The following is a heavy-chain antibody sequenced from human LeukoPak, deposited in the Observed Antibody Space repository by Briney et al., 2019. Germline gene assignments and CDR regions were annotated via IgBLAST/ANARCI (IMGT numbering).Heavy chain of an antibody. CDR1: GGSISSGGYY. J-gene: IGHJ4*02. D-gene: IGHD5-18*01. CDR2: IYYSGST. CDR3: ARSGYGRNFDY. V-gene: IGHV4-31*03. Sequence: SETLSLTCTVSGGSISSGGYYWSWIRQHPGKGLEWIGYIYYSGSTYYNPSLKSRVTISVDTSKNQFSLKLSSATAADTAVYYCARSGYGRNFDYWGQGTLVTVSS.